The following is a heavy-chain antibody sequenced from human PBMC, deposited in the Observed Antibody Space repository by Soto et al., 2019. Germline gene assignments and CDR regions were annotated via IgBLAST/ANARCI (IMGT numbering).Heavy chain of an antibody. CDR2: ISWDDDK. CDR1: GFSLTTSGVG. CDR3: ALHPYDGVGSYCLDY. J-gene: IGHJ4*02. V-gene: IGHV2-5*02. Sequence: QITLKEAGPTLVRPTQTPTLTCPFTGFSLTTSGVGVGWIRQPPGKAMGWLAVISWDDDKRYSSSLKSRITITKDTSKNQVVRTMTNMDPVYTAMYYCALHPYDGVGSYCLDYWGQGT. D-gene: IGHD3-10*01.